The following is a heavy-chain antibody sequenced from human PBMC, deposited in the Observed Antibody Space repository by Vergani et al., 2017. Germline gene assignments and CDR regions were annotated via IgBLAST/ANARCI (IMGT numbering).Heavy chain of an antibody. V-gene: IGHV3-48*01. CDR1: GFTFSSYS. J-gene: IGHJ4*02. CDR3: ARYGGGISTQYYFDY. Sequence: EVQLVESGGGLVQPGGSLRLSCAASGFTFSSYSMNWVRQAPGKGLEWVSYISSSSSTIYYADSVKGRFTISRDNAKNSLYLQMNSLRAEDTAVYYCARYGGGISTQYYFDYWGQGTLVTVSS. CDR2: ISSSSSTI. D-gene: IGHD6-13*01.